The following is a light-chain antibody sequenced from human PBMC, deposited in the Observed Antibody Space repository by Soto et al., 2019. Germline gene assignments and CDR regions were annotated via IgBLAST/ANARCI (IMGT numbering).Light chain of an antibody. CDR2: EVT. J-gene: IGLJ3*02. CDR1: SSDVGNYNY. V-gene: IGLV2-8*01. Sequence: QFALTQAPSGSGSPGQSVTISCTGTSSDVGNYNYVSWYQQHPGKAPKLMIYEVTKRPSGVPDRFSGSKSGNTASLTVSGLQAEDEADYYCSSYAGSKTLFGGGTKLTVL. CDR3: SSYAGSKTL.